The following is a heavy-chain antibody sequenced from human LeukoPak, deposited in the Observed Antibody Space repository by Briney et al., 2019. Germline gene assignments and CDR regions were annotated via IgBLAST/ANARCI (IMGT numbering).Heavy chain of an antibody. D-gene: IGHD2-2*01. CDR3: ARENIVVVQWFDGMDV. Sequence: SQTLSLTCTVSGGSISSGDYYWSWIRQPPGKGLEWIGYIYYSGSTYYNPSLKSRVTISVDTSKNQFSLKLSSVTAADTAVYYCARENIVVVQWFDGMDVWAKGPRSPSPQ. V-gene: IGHV4-30-4*01. CDR2: IYYSGST. J-gene: IGHJ6*04. CDR1: GGSISSGDYY.